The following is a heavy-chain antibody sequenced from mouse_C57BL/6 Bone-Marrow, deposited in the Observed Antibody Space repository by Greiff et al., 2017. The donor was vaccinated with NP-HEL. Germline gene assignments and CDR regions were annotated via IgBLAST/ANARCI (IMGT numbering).Heavy chain of an antibody. J-gene: IGHJ3*01. CDR3: ARHEEDYYGSSSWFAY. Sequence: QVQLQQSGAELVKPGASVKLSCKASGYTFTEYTIHWVKQRSGQGLEWIGWFYPGSGSIKYNEKFKDQATLTADKSSSSVYMELSRLTSEDSAVYVCARHEEDYYGSSSWFAYWGQGTLVTVSA. D-gene: IGHD1-1*01. CDR2: FYPGSGSI. V-gene: IGHV1-62-2*01. CDR1: GYTFTEYT.